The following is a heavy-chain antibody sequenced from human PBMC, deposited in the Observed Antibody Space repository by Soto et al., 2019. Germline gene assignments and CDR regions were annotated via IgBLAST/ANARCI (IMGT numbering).Heavy chain of an antibody. CDR1: GYTFTSYY. J-gene: IGHJ5*02. CDR2: INPSGGST. Sequence: GASVKVSCKASGYTFTSYYMHWVRQAPGQGLEWMGIINPSGGSTSYAQKFQGRVTMTRDTSTSTVYMELSSLRSEDTAVYYCVGEYMITFGGVIVGNWFDPWGQGTLVTVSS. D-gene: IGHD3-16*02. V-gene: IGHV1-46*03. CDR3: VGEYMITFGGVIVGNWFDP.